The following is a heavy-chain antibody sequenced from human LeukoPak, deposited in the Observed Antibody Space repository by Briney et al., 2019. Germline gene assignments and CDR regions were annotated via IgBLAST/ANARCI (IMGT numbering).Heavy chain of an antibody. J-gene: IGHJ6*03. CDR3: ARVGYYYDSSGYFEVLYYYMDV. CDR1: GFTFSSYW. V-gene: IGHV3-7*01. CDR2: IKQDGSEK. D-gene: IGHD3-22*01. Sequence: GGSLRLSCAASGFTFSSYWMSWVRQAPGKGLEWVANIKQDGSEKYYVDSVKGRFTISRDNAKNSLYLRMNSLRAEDTAVYYCARVGYYYDSSGYFEVLYYYMDVWGKGTTVTVSS.